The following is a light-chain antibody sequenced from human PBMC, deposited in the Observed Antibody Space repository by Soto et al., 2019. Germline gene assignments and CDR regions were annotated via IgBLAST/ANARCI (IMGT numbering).Light chain of an antibody. CDR1: SSDVGGYNY. V-gene: IGLV2-14*01. CDR3: SSYKGSSPYV. J-gene: IGLJ1*01. CDR2: EVS. Sequence: QSALTQPASVSGSPGQSITISCTGTSSDVGGYNYVSWYQQHPGKAPKLMIYEVSNRPSGVSNRFSGSKSGNTASLTISGLQAEDEAAYYCSSYKGSSPYVFGTGTKVTVL.